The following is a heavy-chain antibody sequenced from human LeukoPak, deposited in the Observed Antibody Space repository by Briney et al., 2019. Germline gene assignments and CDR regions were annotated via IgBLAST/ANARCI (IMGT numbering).Heavy chain of an antibody. Sequence: RGSLRLSCAASGFTFSDYYMSWIRQAPGRGLEWVSYISSSSSYTNYADSVKGRFTISRDNAKNSLYLQVNSLRAEDTAVYYCARFATVVTGGFDYWGEGTMVTVSS. CDR2: ISSSSSYT. CDR1: GFTFSDYY. V-gene: IGHV3-11*03. D-gene: IGHD4-23*01. CDR3: ARFATVVTGGFDY. J-gene: IGHJ4*02.